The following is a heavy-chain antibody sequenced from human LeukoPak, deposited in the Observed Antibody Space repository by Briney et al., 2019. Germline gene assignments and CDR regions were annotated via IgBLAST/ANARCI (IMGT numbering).Heavy chain of an antibody. CDR3: TRVSARHRYWFDP. CDR2: IRSKANSYAT. Sequence: PGGSLRLSCAASGFTFSGSAMHWVRQASGKGLEWVGRIRSKANSYATAYAASVKGRFTISRDDSKNTAYLQMNSLKTEDTAVYYCTRVSARHRYWFDPWGQGTLVTVSS. D-gene: IGHD6-6*01. J-gene: IGHJ5*02. CDR1: GFTFSGSA. V-gene: IGHV3-73*01.